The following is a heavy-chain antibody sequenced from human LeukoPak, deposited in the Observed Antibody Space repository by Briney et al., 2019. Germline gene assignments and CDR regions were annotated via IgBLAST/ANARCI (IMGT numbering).Heavy chain of an antibody. CDR1: GFTFSSYA. CDR3: ARDPADYGSGSFDY. D-gene: IGHD3-10*01. Sequence: PGGSLRLSCAASGFTFSSYAMHWVRQAPGKGLEWVAVISYDGSNKYYADSVKGRFTISRDNSKNTPYLQMNSLRAEDTAVYYCARDPADYGSGSFDYWGQGTLVTVSS. J-gene: IGHJ4*02. V-gene: IGHV3-30*04. CDR2: ISYDGSNK.